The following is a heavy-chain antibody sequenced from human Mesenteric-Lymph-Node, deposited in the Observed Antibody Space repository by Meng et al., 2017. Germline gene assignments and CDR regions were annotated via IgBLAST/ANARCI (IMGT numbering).Heavy chain of an antibody. CDR1: GFTFSSYS. J-gene: IGHJ4*02. D-gene: IGHD5-18*01. V-gene: IGHV3-21*01. CDR3: ARNDGYRTVDY. Sequence: GSLRLSCAASGFTFSSYSMNWVRQAPGKGLEWVSSISSSSSYIYYADSVKGRFTISRDNAKNSLFLEMNSLRAEDTAVYYCARNDGYRTVDYWGQGTLVTVSS. CDR2: ISSSSSYI.